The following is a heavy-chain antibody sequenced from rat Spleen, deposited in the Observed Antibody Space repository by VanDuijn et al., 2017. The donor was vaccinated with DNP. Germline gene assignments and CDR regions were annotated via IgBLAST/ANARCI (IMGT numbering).Heavy chain of an antibody. CDR1: GFSLTSYT. CDR3: ARLSTIAVGDY. V-gene: IGHV2-30*01. CDR2: IWTGGSA. D-gene: IGHD1-2*01. J-gene: IGHJ2*01. Sequence: QVQLKESGPGLVQPSRTLSLTCTVSGFSLTSYTVHWVRQPPGKGLEGMGIIWTGGSADYSSVLKSRLSISRDTSKSQVFLKMNSLQTEDTAMYFCARLSTIAVGDYWGQGVMVTVSS.